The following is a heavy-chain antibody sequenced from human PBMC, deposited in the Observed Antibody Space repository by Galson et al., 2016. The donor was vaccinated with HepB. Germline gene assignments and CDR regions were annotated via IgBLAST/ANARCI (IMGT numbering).Heavy chain of an antibody. V-gene: IGHV4-59*01. D-gene: IGHD5-18*01. CDR2: IYYSGST. J-gene: IGHJ4*02. CDR1: GGSISTYY. Sequence: SETLSLTCTVSGGSISTYYWSWIRQPPGKGLEWIGYIYYSGSTNYNPSLKSRVTISVDTSKNQFSLKLSSVTAADTAVYYCARYTWIHLWPTAYFDYWGQGTLVTVPS. CDR3: ARYTWIHLWPTAYFDY.